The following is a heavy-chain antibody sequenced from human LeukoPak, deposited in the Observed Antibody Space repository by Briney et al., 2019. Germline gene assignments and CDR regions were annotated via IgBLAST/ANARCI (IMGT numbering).Heavy chain of an antibody. D-gene: IGHD2-2*02. CDR3: ARDLTPYCSSTSCDIWVFDY. CDR2: IIPIFGTA. J-gene: IGHJ4*02. V-gene: IGHV1-69*01. CDR1: GGTFSSYA. Sequence: SVKVSCKASGGTFSSYAISWVRQAPGQGLEWMGGIIPIFGTANYAQKFQGRVTITADESTSTAYMELCSLRSENTAVYYCARDLTPYCSSTSCDIWVFDYWGQGTLVTVSS.